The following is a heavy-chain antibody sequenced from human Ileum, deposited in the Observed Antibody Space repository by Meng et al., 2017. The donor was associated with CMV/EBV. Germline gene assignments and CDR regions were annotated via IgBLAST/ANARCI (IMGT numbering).Heavy chain of an antibody. D-gene: IGHD2-15*01. CDR1: GGSFSGYY. CDR2: INHSGST. Sequence: QVQLQQGGAGLLKPSETPPLTCAVYGGSFSGYYWSWIRQPPGKGLEWIGEINHSGSTNYNPSLKSRVTISVDTSKNQFSLKLSSVTAADTAVYYCARGVAGGPFDYWGQGTLVTVSS. V-gene: IGHV4-34*01. CDR3: ARGVAGGPFDY. J-gene: IGHJ4*02.